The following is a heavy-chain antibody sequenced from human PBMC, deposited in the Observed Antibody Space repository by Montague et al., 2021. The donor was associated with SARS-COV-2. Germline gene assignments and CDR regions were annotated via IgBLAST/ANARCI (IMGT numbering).Heavy chain of an antibody. V-gene: IGHV4-38-2*02. J-gene: IGHJ3*02. Sequence: SETLSLTCTVSGFSIGSGDYCCWLRQPPGKGLEWIGSIYHSSTTYYTPPLQRRLTMSIDTSTNQFSLRLTSAAAADTAVFFCVREKAGGLRNVFDIWGQGTTVTVSS. CDR3: VREKAGGLRNVFDI. CDR2: IYHSSTT. CDR1: GFSIGSGDY.